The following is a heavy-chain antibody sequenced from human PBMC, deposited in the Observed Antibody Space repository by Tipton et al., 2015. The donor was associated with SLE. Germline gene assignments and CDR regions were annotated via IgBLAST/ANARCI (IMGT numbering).Heavy chain of an antibody. CDR1: GGAFSGYY. CDR3: AGVYYYYYYMDV. CDR2: INHRGGT. V-gene: IGHV4-34*01. Sequence: TLSLTCAVYGGAFSGYYWRWIRQSPGKGLEWIAEINHRGGTYYNPSLKSRVTISVDTSENQFSLRLSSVTAADTAVYYCAGVYYYYYYMDVWGKGTPVTVSS. J-gene: IGHJ6*03.